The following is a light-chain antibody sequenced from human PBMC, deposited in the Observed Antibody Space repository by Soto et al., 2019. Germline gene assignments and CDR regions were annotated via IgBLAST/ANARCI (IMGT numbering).Light chain of an antibody. CDR2: DNT. CDR3: QSYDNSLRAYV. Sequence: QSVLTQPASVSGAPGQSVSISCTGTTSNLGAGYDVHWYQHLPGTAPTLLISDNTNRPSGVPDRFSGSKSGSSASLAISGLQSEDEADHYCQSYDNSLRAYVFGPGTKLTVL. CDR1: TSNLGAGYD. J-gene: IGLJ1*01. V-gene: IGLV1-40*01.